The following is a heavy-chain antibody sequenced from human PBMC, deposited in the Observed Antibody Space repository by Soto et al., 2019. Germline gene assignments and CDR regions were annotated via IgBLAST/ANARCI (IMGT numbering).Heavy chain of an antibody. J-gene: IGHJ5*02. CDR3: ARVVEEYCRGGSCPDPGWFAP. CDR2: ISAYNGNT. D-gene: IGHD2-15*01. CDR1: GYTFTSYG. V-gene: IGHV1-18*01. Sequence: ASVKVSCKASGYTFTSYGISWVRQAPGQGLEWMGWISAYNGNTNYAQKLQGRVTMTTDTSTSTAYMELRSLRSDDTAVYYCARVVEEYCRGGSCPDPGWFAPGAQGTLVPVSS.